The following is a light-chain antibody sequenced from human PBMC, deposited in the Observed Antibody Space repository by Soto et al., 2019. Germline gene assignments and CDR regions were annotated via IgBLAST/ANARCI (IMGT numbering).Light chain of an antibody. CDR2: DVS. CDR1: SSDVGDYDY. CDR3: SSYTSSDTLVP. Sequence: QSVLTQPASVSGSPGQSITISCTGTSSDVGDYDYVSWYQQHPGKAPKLMIYDVSNRPSGVSNRFSGSKSGNTASLTISGLQAEDEADYYCSSYTSSDTLVPFGGGTKLTVL. V-gene: IGLV2-14*03. J-gene: IGLJ2*01.